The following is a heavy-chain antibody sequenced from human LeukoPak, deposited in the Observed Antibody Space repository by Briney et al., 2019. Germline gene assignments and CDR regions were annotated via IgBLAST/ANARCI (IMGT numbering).Heavy chain of an antibody. D-gene: IGHD4-11*01. J-gene: IGHJ5*02. Sequence: SETLSLTCTVSGGSISSYYWSWIRQPPGKGLEWIGYIYHSGSTYYNPSLKSRVTISVDRSKNQFSLKLSSVTAADTAVYYCARLEYSNCVWFDPWGQGTLVTVSS. CDR1: GGSISSYY. CDR2: IYHSGST. CDR3: ARLEYSNCVWFDP. V-gene: IGHV4-59*12.